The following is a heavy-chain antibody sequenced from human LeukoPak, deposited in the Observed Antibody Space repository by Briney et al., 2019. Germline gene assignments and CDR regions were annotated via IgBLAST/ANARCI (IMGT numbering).Heavy chain of an antibody. V-gene: IGHV3-48*01. Sequence: GGSLRLSCEASGFIFSRNSMNWVRQAPGKGLEWVSYISSTGGTIYYADSMKGRFTISRDNAKNSLYLQMNSLRVEDTAVYYCARDYPDGGGGRYFDWLPVLWGQGTLVTVSS. CDR2: ISSTGGTI. J-gene: IGHJ4*02. D-gene: IGHD3-9*01. CDR3: ARDYPDGGGGRYFDWLPVL. CDR1: GFIFSRNS.